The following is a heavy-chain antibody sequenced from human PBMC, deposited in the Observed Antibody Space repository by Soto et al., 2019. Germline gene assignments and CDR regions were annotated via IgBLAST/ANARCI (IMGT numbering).Heavy chain of an antibody. V-gene: IGHV3-21*01. J-gene: IGHJ4*02. D-gene: IGHD1-26*01. Sequence: EVQLVESGGGLVKPGGSLRLSCAASGFTFSSYSMNWVRQAPGKGLEWVSSISSGSSYIFYADSVKGRFTISRDNAKNSLYLQMNSLRAEDTALYSCASVSGSYPFDYWGQGTLVTVSS. CDR3: ASVSGSYPFDY. CDR2: ISSGSSYI. CDR1: GFTFSSYS.